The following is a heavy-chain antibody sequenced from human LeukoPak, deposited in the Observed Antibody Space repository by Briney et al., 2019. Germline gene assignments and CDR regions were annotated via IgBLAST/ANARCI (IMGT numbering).Heavy chain of an antibody. CDR3: APKPRITMVRGVISTYPLIDY. Sequence: GGSLRLSCAASGFTFSSYGMHWVRQAPGKGLEWVAVIWYDGSNKYYADSVKGRFTISRDNSKNTLYLQMNSLRAEGTAVYYCAPKPRITMVRGVISTYPLIDYWGQGTLVTVSP. D-gene: IGHD3-10*01. J-gene: IGHJ4*02. V-gene: IGHV3-33*01. CDR2: IWYDGSNK. CDR1: GFTFSSYG.